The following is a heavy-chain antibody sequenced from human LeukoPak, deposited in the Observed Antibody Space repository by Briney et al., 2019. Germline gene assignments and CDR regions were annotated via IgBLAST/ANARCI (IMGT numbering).Heavy chain of an antibody. V-gene: IGHV4-39*07. J-gene: IGHJ4*02. D-gene: IGHD3-10*01. CDR1: GGSISSSSYY. Sequence: PSETLSLTCAVSGGSISSSSYYWGWIRQPPGKGLEWIGSIYYSGSTYYNPSLKSRVTISVDTSKNQFSLKLSSVTAADTAVYYCARGLNARITMVRGVFRLGLKFDYWGQGTLVTVSS. CDR2: IYYSGST. CDR3: ARGLNARITMVRGVFRLGLKFDY.